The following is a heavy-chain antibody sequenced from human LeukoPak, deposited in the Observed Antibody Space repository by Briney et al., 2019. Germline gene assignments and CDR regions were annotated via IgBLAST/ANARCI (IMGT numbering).Heavy chain of an antibody. D-gene: IGHD3-10*01. CDR1: GYTFTGYY. CDR3: ATTSGFRGGKIDY. Sequence: ASVKVSCKASGYTFTGYYMHWVRQAPGQGLEWMGWINTNTGNPTYAQGFTGRFVFSLDTSVSTAYLQISSLKAEDTAVYYCATTSGFRGGKIDYWGQGTLVTVSS. V-gene: IGHV7-4-1*02. J-gene: IGHJ4*02. CDR2: INTNTGNP.